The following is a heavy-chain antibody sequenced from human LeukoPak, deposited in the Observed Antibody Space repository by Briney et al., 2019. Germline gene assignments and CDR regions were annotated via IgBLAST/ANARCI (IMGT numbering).Heavy chain of an antibody. Sequence: SETLSLTCTVSGGSISSSSYYWGWIRQPPGKGLEWIGSIYYSGGTYYNPSLKSRVTISVDTSKNQFSLKLSSVTAADTAVYYCARDYYDSSGYYWDAFDIWGQGTMVTVSS. V-gene: IGHV4-39*02. CDR3: ARDYYDSSGYYWDAFDI. D-gene: IGHD3-22*01. CDR1: GGSISSSSYY. CDR2: IYYSGGT. J-gene: IGHJ3*02.